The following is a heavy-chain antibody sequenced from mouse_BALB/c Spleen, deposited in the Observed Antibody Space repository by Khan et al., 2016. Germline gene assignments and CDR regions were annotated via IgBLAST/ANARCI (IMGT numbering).Heavy chain of an antibody. Sequence: QVQLKQSGTELVIPGAPVKLSCKASGYTFTSYWMNWVKQRPGRGLEWIGRIDPSDSETHYNQKFKDKVTLTVDISSSTAYIQLSSLTSEDSAVNYCARRGYGTWFAYWGQGTLVTVSA. J-gene: IGHJ3*01. D-gene: IGHD1-1*01. V-gene: IGHV1-69*01. CDR1: GYTFTSYW. CDR3: ARRGYGTWFAY. CDR2: IDPSDSET.